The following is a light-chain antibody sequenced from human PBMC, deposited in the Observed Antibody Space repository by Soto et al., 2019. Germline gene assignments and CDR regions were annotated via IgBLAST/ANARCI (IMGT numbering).Light chain of an antibody. CDR2: DAS. CDR1: QSISSW. CDR3: QQYNYFWA. Sequence: DIQMTKAPSTLSASVGHRVTITYRASQSISSWLAWYQQKPGKAHKLLIYDASNLESGVPSRFSGGGSGTEFSLTISSLQPDDFATYYCQQYNYFWAFGQGTKVDIK. J-gene: IGKJ1*01. V-gene: IGKV1-5*01.